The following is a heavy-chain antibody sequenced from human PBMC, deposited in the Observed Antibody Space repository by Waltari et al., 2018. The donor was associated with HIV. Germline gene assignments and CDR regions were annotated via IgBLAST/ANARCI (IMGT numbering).Heavy chain of an antibody. CDR2: IDPGDSDT. J-gene: IGHJ5*02. CDR3: ARLNPSAVDGNVNYFDP. D-gene: IGHD6-13*01. CDR1: GYSFTKYW. Sequence: EVQLVQSGAEVKKPGESLKISCKGSGYSFTKYWIGWVRQTPGKGLEWMGIIDPGDSDTRYSPSFQGQVTISADKSITTAYLQWSSLKASDTAMYYCARLNPSAVDGNVNYFDPWGQGTLVTVSS. V-gene: IGHV5-51*01.